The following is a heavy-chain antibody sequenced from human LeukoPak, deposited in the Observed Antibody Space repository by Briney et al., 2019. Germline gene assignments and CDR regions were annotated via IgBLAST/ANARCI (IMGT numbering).Heavy chain of an antibody. Sequence: ASEILSLTCTVSGDSISSGDYYWSWIRQPAGKGLEWIGRISSSGNTNYNPSLKSRVTISVDTSKNQFSLKLSSVTAADTAVYFCARGPYSYDSSGAFDIWGQGTMVTVSS. J-gene: IGHJ3*02. CDR2: ISSSGNT. V-gene: IGHV4-61*02. CDR3: ARGPYSYDSSGAFDI. D-gene: IGHD3-22*01. CDR1: GDSISSGDYY.